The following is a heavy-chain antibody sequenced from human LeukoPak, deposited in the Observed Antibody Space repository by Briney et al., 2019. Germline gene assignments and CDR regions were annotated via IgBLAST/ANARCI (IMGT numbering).Heavy chain of an antibody. CDR3: ARALGYCSSTSCYTYAFDI. V-gene: IGHV1-46*01. CDR2: ISPSGSST. Sequence: ASVKVSCKASGYTFTSYYMHWVRQAPGQGLEWMGIISPSGSSTNYAQKFQGRVTMTRDTSTSTVYMELSSLRSEDTAVYYCARALGYCSSTSCYTYAFDIWGQGTMVTVSS. D-gene: IGHD2-2*02. CDR1: GYTFTSYY. J-gene: IGHJ3*02.